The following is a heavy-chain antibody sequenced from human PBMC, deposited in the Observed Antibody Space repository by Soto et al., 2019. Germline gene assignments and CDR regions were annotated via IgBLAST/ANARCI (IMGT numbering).Heavy chain of an antibody. CDR1: GGSISSGGYY. Sequence: QVQLQESGPGLVKPSQTLSLTCTVSGGSISSGGYYWSWIRQHPGKGLEWIGYIYYSGSTYYNPSPTSRVTISVATSKNQFSLKLSSVTAADTAVYYCAREAARGDIVVVPAAPGAAFDIWGQGTMVTVSS. CDR3: AREAARGDIVVVPAAPGAAFDI. J-gene: IGHJ3*02. D-gene: IGHD2-2*01. V-gene: IGHV4-31*03. CDR2: IYYSGST.